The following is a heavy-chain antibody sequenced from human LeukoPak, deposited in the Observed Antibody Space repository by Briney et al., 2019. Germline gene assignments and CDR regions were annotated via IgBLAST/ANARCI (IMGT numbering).Heavy chain of an antibody. Sequence: GGSLRLSCAASGFTVSSNYMSWVRRAPGKGLEWISSITTSSTYTFYADSVKGRFTISRDNARNSLYLQMNSLRVEDTAVYYCARDPYSGTYGNTYYYYMDVWGKGTTVTISS. V-gene: IGHV3-21*01. D-gene: IGHD1-26*01. J-gene: IGHJ6*03. CDR1: GFTVSSNY. CDR3: ARDPYSGTYGNTYYYYMDV. CDR2: ITTSSTYT.